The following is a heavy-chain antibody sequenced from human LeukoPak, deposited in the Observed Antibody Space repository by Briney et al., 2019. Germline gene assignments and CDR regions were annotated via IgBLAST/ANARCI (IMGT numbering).Heavy chain of an antibody. D-gene: IGHD3-22*01. Sequence: ASVKVSCKASGYTFTGYYMHWVRQAPGQGLEWMGWINPNSGGTNYAQKFQGRVTMTRDTSISTAYMELSRLRSDDTAVYYCARGRDSSGYYAFDIWGQGTMVTVSS. J-gene: IGHJ3*02. CDR2: INPNSGGT. V-gene: IGHV1-2*02. CDR1: GYTFTGYY. CDR3: ARGRDSSGYYAFDI.